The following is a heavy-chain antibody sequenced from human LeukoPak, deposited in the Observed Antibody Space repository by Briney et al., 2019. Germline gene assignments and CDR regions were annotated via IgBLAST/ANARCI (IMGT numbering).Heavy chain of an antibody. CDR1: GGSISNYY. V-gene: IGHV4-59*01. J-gene: IGHJ6*02. D-gene: IGHD2-21*01. CDR3: ARDDWAEYYYYGMDV. Sequence: SETLSLTCTVSGGSISNYYWSWIRQPPGKGLEWIGYIYYSGSTNYNPSLKSRVTISVDTSKNQFSLKPSSVTAADTAVYYCARDDWAEYYYYGMDVWGQGTTVTVSS. CDR2: IYYSGST.